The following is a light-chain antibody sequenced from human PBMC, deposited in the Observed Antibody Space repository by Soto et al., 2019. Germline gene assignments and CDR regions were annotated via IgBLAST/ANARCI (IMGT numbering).Light chain of an antibody. CDR1: QSISSTY. V-gene: IGKV3-20*01. J-gene: IGKJ1*01. Sequence: ENVLTQSPGTLSLSPGERATLSCRASQSISSTYLAWYQQKPGQAPRLLIYGASSRATGIPDRFSGSGSGTDFTLTISRLEPEDFAVDYCQQYGSSPPTFGQGTKVDIK. CDR3: QQYGSSPPT. CDR2: GAS.